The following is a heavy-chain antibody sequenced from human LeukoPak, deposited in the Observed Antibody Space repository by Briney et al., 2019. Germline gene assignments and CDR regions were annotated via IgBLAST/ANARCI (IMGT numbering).Heavy chain of an antibody. CDR1: GFTFSNFW. CDR3: ARRDPGSYSDY. CDR2: IYGDGSFT. D-gene: IGHD1-26*01. V-gene: IGHV3-74*01. Sequence: PGGSLRLSCAASGFTFSNFWMHWVRQAPGKGLVWVALIYGDGSFTRYADSVKGRFTISRDNSKNTLYLQMNSLRAEDTAVYYCARRDPGSYSDYWGQGTLVTVSS. J-gene: IGHJ4*02.